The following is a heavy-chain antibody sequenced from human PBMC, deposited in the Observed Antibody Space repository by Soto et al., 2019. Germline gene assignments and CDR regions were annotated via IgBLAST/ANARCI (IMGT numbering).Heavy chain of an antibody. CDR3: AIVSSDSIPGVDF. J-gene: IGHJ4*02. V-gene: IGHV3-53*01. D-gene: IGHD6-19*01. CDR2: IYSDGTT. CDR1: GFTVSGNY. Sequence: EVQVVESGGDLVQQGGSLRLSCTASGFTVSGNYMHWVRQATGKGLERVSVIYSDGTTYYADSVKGRFTISRDNSKNTLYLQMNSLRAEDTAVYYRAIVSSDSIPGVDFWGQGTMVTVSS.